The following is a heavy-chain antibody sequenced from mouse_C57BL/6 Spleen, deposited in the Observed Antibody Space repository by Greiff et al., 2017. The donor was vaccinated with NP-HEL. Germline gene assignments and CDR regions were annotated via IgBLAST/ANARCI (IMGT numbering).Heavy chain of an antibody. Sequence: VQLQQSGAELVKPGASVKLSCKASGYTFTSYWMQWVKQRPGQGLEWIGEIDPSDSYTNYNQKFKGKANFTVDTYSSTAYMQLSSLTSEDSAVYYWAREGVYYGSSLYYAMDYWGQGTSGTVSS. CDR3: AREGVYYGSSLYYAMDY. V-gene: IGHV1-50*01. J-gene: IGHJ4*01. D-gene: IGHD1-1*01. CDR1: GYTFTSYW. CDR2: IDPSDSYT.